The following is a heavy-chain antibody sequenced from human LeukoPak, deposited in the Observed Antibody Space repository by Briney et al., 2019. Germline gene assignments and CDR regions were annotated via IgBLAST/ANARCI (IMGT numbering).Heavy chain of an antibody. CDR2: TGGGGVNT. Sequence: GGSLRLSCAASGFTFSSYAMSWVRQAPGKGLEWVSSTGGGGVNTFYADSVKGRFTISRDNSKNTLYLQMNSLRAEDTAVYYCARDLAGDYDFWSGYYTGGNAFDIWGQGTMVTVSS. CDR3: ARDLAGDYDFWSGYYTGGNAFDI. D-gene: IGHD3-3*01. CDR1: GFTFSSYA. J-gene: IGHJ3*02. V-gene: IGHV3-23*01.